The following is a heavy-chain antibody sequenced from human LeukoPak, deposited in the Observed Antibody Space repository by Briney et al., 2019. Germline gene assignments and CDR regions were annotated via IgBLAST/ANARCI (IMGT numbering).Heavy chain of an antibody. J-gene: IGHJ4*02. CDR2: IYYSGST. V-gene: IGHV4-39*01. D-gene: IGHD6-13*01. CDR3: ASLYSSSWYFTDY. Sequence: KPGGSLRLSCAASGFTFSSYWMSWVRQPPGKGLEWIGGIYYSGSTYYNPSLKSRVTISVDTSKNQFSLKLSSVTAADTAVYYCASLYSSSWYFTDYWGQGTLVTVSS. CDR1: GFTFSSYW.